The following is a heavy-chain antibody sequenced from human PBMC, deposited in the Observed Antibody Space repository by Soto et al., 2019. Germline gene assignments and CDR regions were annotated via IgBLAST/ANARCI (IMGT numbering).Heavy chain of an antibody. V-gene: IGHV3-21*01. Sequence: PGGSLRLSCETSAFTFRSYGMHWVRQAPGKGLEWVSSISSSSSYIYYADSVKGRFTISRDNAKNSLYLQMNSLRAEDTAVYYCARDTLKRFDPWGQGTLVTVSS. J-gene: IGHJ5*02. CDR3: ARDTLKRFDP. CDR2: ISSSSSYI. CDR1: AFTFRSYG.